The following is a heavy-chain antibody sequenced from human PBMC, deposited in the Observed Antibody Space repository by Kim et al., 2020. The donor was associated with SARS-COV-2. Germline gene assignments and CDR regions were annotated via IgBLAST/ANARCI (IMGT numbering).Heavy chain of an antibody. V-gene: IGHV3-30*18. CDR3: AKEGDYYGGYVSFFAS. D-gene: IGHD2-21*01. CDR1: GFIFGSYG. CDR2: VSFDGRVE. J-gene: IGHJ5*01. Sequence: GGSVRLSCAASGFIFGSYGMHWVRQAPGKGLEWVAVVSFDGRVEHYADSVKGRFTISRDNIRNTLYLEMNGLKTEDSAVYFCAKEGDYYGGYVSFFASWG.